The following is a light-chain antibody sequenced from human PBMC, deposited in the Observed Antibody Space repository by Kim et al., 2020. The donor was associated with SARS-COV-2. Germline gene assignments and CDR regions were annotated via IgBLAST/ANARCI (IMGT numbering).Light chain of an antibody. Sequence: LSPGESATLTRSASLSINSTKIALYQQRPGQAPRILIYDASNRATDIPDRFIGSGSGTDFTLTISRVEREDFGVYYCQQYDRSPYAFGQGTKLEI. CDR1: LSINSTK. CDR2: DAS. V-gene: IGKV3-20*01. CDR3: QQYDRSPYA. J-gene: IGKJ2*01.